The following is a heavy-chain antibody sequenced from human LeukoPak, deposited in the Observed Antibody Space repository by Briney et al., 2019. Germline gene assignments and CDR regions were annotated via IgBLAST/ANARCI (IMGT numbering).Heavy chain of an antibody. V-gene: IGHV3-23*01. CDR1: GFTFTTHA. J-gene: IGHJ4*02. CDR3: AKDALPHTYSYYFDF. D-gene: IGHD2-15*01. Sequence: AGGSLRLSCTDSGFTFTTHAMHWVRQAPGKGLEWVSDLSGSASSTYYADSVKGRFTISRDNSKNTLYLQMNSLRAEDTAVYYCAKDALPHTYSYYFDFWGQGTLVTVSS. CDR2: LSGSASST.